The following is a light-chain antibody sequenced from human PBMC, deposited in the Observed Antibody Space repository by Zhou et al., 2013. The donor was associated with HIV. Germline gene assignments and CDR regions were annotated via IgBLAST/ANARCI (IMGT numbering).Light chain of an antibody. CDR2: KAS. CDR1: QSISSW. CDR3: QRCDDYSPWT. Sequence: DIQMTQSPSTLSASVGDRVTITCRASQSISSWLAWYQQKPGKAPKLLIYKASNLETGVPSRFSGSGSGTEFTLTISSLQPDDFATYYCQRCDDYSPWTFGQGTKVE. V-gene: IGKV1-5*03. J-gene: IGKJ1*01.